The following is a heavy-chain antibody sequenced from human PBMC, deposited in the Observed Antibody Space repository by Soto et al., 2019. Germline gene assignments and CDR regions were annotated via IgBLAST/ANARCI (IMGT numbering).Heavy chain of an antibody. CDR1: GYTFTSYG. CDR3: ARDLGGWEDY. CDR2: ISAYNGNT. J-gene: IGHJ4*02. V-gene: IGHV1-18*01. D-gene: IGHD6-19*01. Sequence: QVQLVQSGAEVKKPGASVKVSCKASGYTFTSYGIRWVRQAPGQGLEWMGWISAYNGNTYHSQKLQGRVTMTTDTSTSTDYMELRSRRDDDTAVYYCARDLGGWEDYWGQGTLVTVSS.